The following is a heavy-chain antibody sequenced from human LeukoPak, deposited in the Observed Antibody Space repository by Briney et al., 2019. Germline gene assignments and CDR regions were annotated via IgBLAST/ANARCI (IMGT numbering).Heavy chain of an antibody. V-gene: IGHV3-66*02. CDR2: IYSGGST. Sequence: GLSLRLSCAASGFTVSSNYMSWVRQAPVKGLECVSVIYSGGSTYYADSVKGRFTISGDNSKNTLYLQMNSLRAEDTAVYYCARGVTMVRGVINYFDYWGQGTLVTVSS. CDR3: ARGVTMVRGVINYFDY. CDR1: GFTVSSNY. D-gene: IGHD3-10*01. J-gene: IGHJ4*02.